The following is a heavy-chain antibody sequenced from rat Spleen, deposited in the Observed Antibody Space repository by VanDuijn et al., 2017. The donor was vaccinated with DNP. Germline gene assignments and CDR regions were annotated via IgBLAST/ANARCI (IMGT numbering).Heavy chain of an antibody. CDR1: GFTFSAFS. V-gene: IGHV5-25*01. Sequence: EVQLVESGGGLVQPGRSLQLSCTASGFTFSAFSMAWVRQASTKGLEWVASIGSGGRDSYYRDSVKGRFTISRDNAKNTLYLQMNSLRSEDTATYYCARDHYDGGYFDFWGPGTMVTVSS. D-gene: IGHD1-12*02. J-gene: IGHJ1*01. CDR2: IGSGGRDS. CDR3: ARDHYDGGYFDF.